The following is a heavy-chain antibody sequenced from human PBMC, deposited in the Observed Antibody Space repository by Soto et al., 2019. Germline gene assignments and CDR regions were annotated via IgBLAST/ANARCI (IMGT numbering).Heavy chain of an antibody. J-gene: IGHJ6*02. CDR2: ISSSSSTI. V-gene: IGHV3-48*02. D-gene: IGHD3-22*01. CDR1: GFTFSSYS. CDR3: AREHYYDSSGYYYGDYYYGMDV. Sequence: HPGGSLRLSCAASGFTFSSYSMNWVRQAPGKGLEWVSYISSSSSTIYYADSVKGRFTISRDNAKNSLYLQMNSLRDEDTAVYYCAREHYYDSSGYYYGDYYYGMDVWGQGTTVTVSS.